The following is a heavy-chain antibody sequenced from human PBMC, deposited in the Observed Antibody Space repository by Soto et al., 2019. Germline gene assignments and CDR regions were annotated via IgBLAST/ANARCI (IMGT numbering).Heavy chain of an antibody. J-gene: IGHJ6*02. V-gene: IGHV3-23*01. CDR2: ITGGGGST. CDR3: ASYCSGGSCYPPRGMDV. CDR1: GFTFGNYA. D-gene: IGHD2-15*01. Sequence: WGSLRLSCAASGFTFGNYAMSWVRQAPGKGLEWVSAITGGGGSTFYADSVKGRFTISRDNSKNTLYLQMNSLRDGDTAVYYCASYCSGGSCYPPRGMDVWGQGTTVTVSS.